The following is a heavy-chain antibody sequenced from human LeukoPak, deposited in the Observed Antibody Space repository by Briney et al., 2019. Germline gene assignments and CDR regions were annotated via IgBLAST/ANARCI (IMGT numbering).Heavy chain of an antibody. V-gene: IGHV1-69*04. CDR2: IIPILGIA. Sequence: ASVKVSCKASGGIFSSYAISWVRQAPGQGLEWMERIIPILGIANYAQKFQGRVTITADKSTSTAYMDLSSLRSEDTAVYYCARDLPPYYFDYWGQGTLVTVS. J-gene: IGHJ4*02. CDR3: ARDLPPYYFDY. CDR1: GGIFSSYA.